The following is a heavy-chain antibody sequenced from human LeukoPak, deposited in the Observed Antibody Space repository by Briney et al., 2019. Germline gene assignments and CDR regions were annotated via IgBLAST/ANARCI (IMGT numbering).Heavy chain of an antibody. CDR2: IVVGSGNT. CDR3: AADRVYDSSGYYYYYGMDV. CDR1: GLTFTSSA. D-gene: IGHD3-22*01. Sequence: ASVKVSCKASGLTFTSSAMQWVRQARGQRLEWIGWIVVGSGNTNYAQKFQGRVTITRDMSTSTAYMELSSLRSEDTAVYYCAADRVYDSSGYYYYYGMDVWGQGTTVTVSS. V-gene: IGHV1-58*02. J-gene: IGHJ6*02.